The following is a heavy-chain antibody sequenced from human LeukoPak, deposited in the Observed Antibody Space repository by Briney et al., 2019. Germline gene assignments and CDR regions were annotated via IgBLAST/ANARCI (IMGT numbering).Heavy chain of an antibody. CDR3: LKRWGTNLEDY. V-gene: IGHV3-64D*06. CDR1: GFTFSTCA. J-gene: IGHJ4*02. CDR2: INNNGEST. D-gene: IGHD1-1*01. Sequence: GGSLRLSCSASGFTFSTCAMHWVRQAPGKGLEYVSAINNNGESTYYTDSVKGRFIISRDNSKNTLYLQMSSLRPEDTAVYYCLKRWGTNLEDYWGQGTPVTVSS.